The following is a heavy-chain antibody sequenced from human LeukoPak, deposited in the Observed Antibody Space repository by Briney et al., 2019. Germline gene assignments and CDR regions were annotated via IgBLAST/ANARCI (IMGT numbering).Heavy chain of an antibody. CDR2: IYYSGST. V-gene: IGHV4-59*08. CDR1: GGSISSYY. CDR3: ARSTRTAIAALNY. Sequence: SETLSLTCTVSGGSISSYYWSWIRQPPGKGLEWIGYIYYSGSTNYNPSLKSRVTISVDTSKNQFSLKLSSVTAADTAVYYCARSTRTAIAALNYWGQGTLVTVSS. J-gene: IGHJ4*02. D-gene: IGHD6-25*01.